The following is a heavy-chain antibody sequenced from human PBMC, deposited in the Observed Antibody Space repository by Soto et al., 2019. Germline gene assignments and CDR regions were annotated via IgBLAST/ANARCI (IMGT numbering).Heavy chain of an antibody. CDR3: VTTVTTRYDGGGAFDI. J-gene: IGHJ3*02. V-gene: IGHV3-43*01. CDR1: GFTFDDYT. CDR2: ISWDGGST. D-gene: IGHD4-17*01. Sequence: GGSLRLSCAASGFTFDDYTMHWVRQAPGKGLEWVSLISWDGGSTYYADSVKGRFTISRDNSKNSLYLQMNSLRTEDTALYYCVTTVTTRYDGGGAFDIWGQGTMVTVSS.